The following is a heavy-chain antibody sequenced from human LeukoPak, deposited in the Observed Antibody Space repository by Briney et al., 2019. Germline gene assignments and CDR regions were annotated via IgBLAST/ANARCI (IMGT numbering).Heavy chain of an antibody. Sequence: ASVKVSCKASGYTFTSYDINWVRQATGQGLEWMGWMNPNSGNTGYAQKFQGRVTITRNTSISTAYMELSSLRSEDTAVYYCARVAKGIAARRDWFDPWGQGTLVTVSS. CDR3: ARVAKGIAARRDWFDP. D-gene: IGHD6-6*01. CDR2: MNPNSGNT. J-gene: IGHJ5*02. CDR1: GYTFTSYD. V-gene: IGHV1-8*01.